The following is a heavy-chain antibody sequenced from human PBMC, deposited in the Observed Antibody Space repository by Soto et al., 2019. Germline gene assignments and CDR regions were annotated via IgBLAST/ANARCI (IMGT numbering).Heavy chain of an antibody. V-gene: IGHV4-34*01. Sequence: QVQLQQWGAGLLKPSETLSLTCAVYGGSFSGYYWSWIRQPPGKGLEWIGEINHSGSTNYNPSLKSRVTISVDTSKNQCSLKLSSVTAADTAVYYCARSSSSLYNWFDPWGQGTLVTVSS. D-gene: IGHD6-13*01. CDR1: GGSFSGYY. CDR3: ARSSSSLYNWFDP. CDR2: INHSGST. J-gene: IGHJ5*02.